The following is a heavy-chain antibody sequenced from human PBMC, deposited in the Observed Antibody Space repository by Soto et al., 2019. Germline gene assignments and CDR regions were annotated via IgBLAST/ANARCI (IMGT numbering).Heavy chain of an antibody. J-gene: IGHJ4*02. CDR3: AHSDGGYEIIYFDF. Sequence: QITLQESGPTLVKPTQTLTLTCTFSGFSFTTAGVAVGWIRQTPGGALECLTLIYYNDDRRFSPSLKTRLTITGDTSKNQVVLSLTNVDPGDTATYFCAHSDGGYEIIYFDFWGQGIPVTVSS. V-gene: IGHV2-5*01. CDR2: IYYNDDR. CDR1: GFSFTTAGVA. D-gene: IGHD5-12*01.